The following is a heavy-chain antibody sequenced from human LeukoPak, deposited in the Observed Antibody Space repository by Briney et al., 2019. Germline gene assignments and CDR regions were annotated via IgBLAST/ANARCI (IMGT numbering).Heavy chain of an antibody. V-gene: IGHV4-61*02. CDR3: AREFDS. J-gene: IGHJ4*02. CDR1: GDSITSGSYY. Sequence: SETLSLTCTVSGDSITSGSYYWSWIRQPAGKGLEWIGRIYASGISNYNPSLESRVTMSIDTSKNQFSLNLGSVTATDTAIYYCAREFDSWGQGTLVTVSS. CDR2: IYASGIS.